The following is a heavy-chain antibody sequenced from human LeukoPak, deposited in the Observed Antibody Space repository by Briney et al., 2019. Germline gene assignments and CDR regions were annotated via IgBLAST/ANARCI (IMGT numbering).Heavy chain of an antibody. V-gene: IGHV1-69*13. D-gene: IGHD4-17*01. CDR3: ARATATTVTTNWFDP. CDR1: GYTFTRFG. CDR2: IIPIFGTA. Sequence: ASVEVSCKASGYTFTRFGISWVRQAPGQGLEWMGGIIPIFGTANYAQKFQGRVTITADESTSTAYMELSSLRSEDTAVYYCARATATTVTTNWFDPWGQGTLVTVSS. J-gene: IGHJ5*02.